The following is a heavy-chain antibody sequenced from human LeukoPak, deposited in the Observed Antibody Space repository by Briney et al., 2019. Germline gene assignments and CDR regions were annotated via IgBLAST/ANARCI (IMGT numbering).Heavy chain of an antibody. D-gene: IGHD6-13*01. CDR1: GFTVSSNY. CDR2: IYSGGST. Sequence: GGSLRLSCAASGFTVSSNYMSWVRQAPGKGLEWVSVIYSGGSTYYADSVKGRFTISRDNSKNTLYLQMNSLRAEDTAVYYCARDRYSSSWSNYYYGMDVWGQGTTVTVSS. V-gene: IGHV3-66*01. J-gene: IGHJ6*02. CDR3: ARDRYSSSWSNYYYGMDV.